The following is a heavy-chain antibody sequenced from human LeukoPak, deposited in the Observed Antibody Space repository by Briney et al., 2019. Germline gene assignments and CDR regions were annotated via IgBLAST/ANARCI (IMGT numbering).Heavy chain of an antibody. CDR2: IWNDGSNK. V-gene: IGHV3-33*01. Sequence: GRSLRLSCAAPGITFSSFGMHWLRQAPGKGLEWVASIWNDGSNKYYADSVKGRFTISRDNSKNTLYLQMNSLRVEDTAVYYCARDGTLTAGPFDPWGRGTLVTVSS. D-gene: IGHD1-1*01. CDR1: GITFSSFG. J-gene: IGHJ5*02. CDR3: ARDGTLTAGPFDP.